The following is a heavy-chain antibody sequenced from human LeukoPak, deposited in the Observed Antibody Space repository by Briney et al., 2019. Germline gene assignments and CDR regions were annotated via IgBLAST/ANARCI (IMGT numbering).Heavy chain of an antibody. CDR2: ISSSGSTI. Sequence: GGSLRLSCAASGLTFSSYEMNWVRQAPGKGLQWVSYISSSGSTIYYADSVKGRFTISRDNAKNSLYLQMNSLRAEDTAVYYWARPQIVVGYFDYWGQGTLVTVSS. CDR1: GLTFSSYE. J-gene: IGHJ4*02. D-gene: IGHD3-22*01. CDR3: ARPQIVVGYFDY. V-gene: IGHV3-48*03.